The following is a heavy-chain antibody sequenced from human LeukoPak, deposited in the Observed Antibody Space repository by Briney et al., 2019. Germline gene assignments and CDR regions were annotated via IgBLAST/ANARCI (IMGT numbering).Heavy chain of an antibody. CDR1: GYSFTSYW. V-gene: IGHV5-51*01. Sequence: GESLKISCKGSGYSFTSYWIGWVRQMPGKGLEGLGIIYPGDSDTRYSPSFQGQVTISADKSISTAYLQWSSLKASDTAMYYCARPRINYYDSSGYPSYFDYWGQGTLVTVSS. J-gene: IGHJ4*02. CDR3: ARPRINYYDSSGYPSYFDY. D-gene: IGHD3-22*01. CDR2: IYPGDSDT.